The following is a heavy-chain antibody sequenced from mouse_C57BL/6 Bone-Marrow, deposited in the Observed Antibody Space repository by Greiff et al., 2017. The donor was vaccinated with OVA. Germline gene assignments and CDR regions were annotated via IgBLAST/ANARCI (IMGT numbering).Heavy chain of an antibody. CDR1: GFTFSDAW. CDR3: TVRNYWYFDV. V-gene: IGHV6-6*01. Sequence: EVHLVESGGGLVQPGGSMKLSCAASGFTFSDAWMDWVRQSPEKGLEWVAEIRTKANNHATYYAESVKGRFTISSDESKSSVYLQMNSVRAEDTGIYYGTVRNYWYFDVWGKGTTVTVSS. J-gene: IGHJ1*03. D-gene: IGHD2-14*01. CDR2: IRTKANNHAT.